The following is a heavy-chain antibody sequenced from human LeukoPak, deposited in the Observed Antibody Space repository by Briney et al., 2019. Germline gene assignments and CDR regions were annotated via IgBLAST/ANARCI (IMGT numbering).Heavy chain of an antibody. Sequence: GASVKVSCKTSGYTFSNYGLSWVRQAPGQGLEWMGWINPYNGKTEYAQNYQGRVTMTTDTATNTAYMELKSLRSDDTAVYYCARDREGYEWAVDYWGQGTLVTVSP. V-gene: IGHV1-18*04. CDR2: INPYNGKT. CDR1: GYTFSNYG. J-gene: IGHJ4*02. CDR3: ARDREGYEWAVDY. D-gene: IGHD5-12*01.